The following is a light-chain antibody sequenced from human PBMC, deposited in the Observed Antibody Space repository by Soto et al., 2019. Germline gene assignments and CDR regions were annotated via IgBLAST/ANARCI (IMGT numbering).Light chain of an antibody. V-gene: IGLV2-14*01. J-gene: IGLJ3*02. CDR2: DVS. Sequence: QSVLTQPASVSGSAGQSITISCTGTSSDGGGYNYVSWYQQHPGKAPKLMIYDVSNRPSGVSNRFSGSKSGNTASLTISGLQAEDEADYYCSSYTSSSTLVLFGGGTKLTVL. CDR1: SSDGGGYNY. CDR3: SSYTSSSTLVL.